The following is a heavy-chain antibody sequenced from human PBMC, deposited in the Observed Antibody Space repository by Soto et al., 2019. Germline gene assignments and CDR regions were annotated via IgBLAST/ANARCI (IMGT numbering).Heavy chain of an antibody. CDR1: GGSFSGYY. CDR2: INHSGST. V-gene: IGHV4-34*01. J-gene: IGHJ4*02. D-gene: IGHD6-19*01. CDR3: ARGTLFIIAVAGRPLDY. Sequence: SETLSLTCAVYGGSFSGYYWSWIRQPPGKGLEWIGEINHSGSTNYNPSLKSRVTISVDTSKNQFSLKLSSVTAADTAVYYCARGTLFIIAVAGRPLDYWGQGTLVTVSS.